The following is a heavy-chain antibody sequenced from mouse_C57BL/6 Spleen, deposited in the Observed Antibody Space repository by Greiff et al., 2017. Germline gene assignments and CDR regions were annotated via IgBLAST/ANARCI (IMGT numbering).Heavy chain of an antibody. D-gene: IGHD2-3*01. Sequence: QVQLQQSGPELVKPGASVKISCKASGYAFSSSWMNWVKQRPGKGLEWIGRIYPGDGDTNYNGKFKGKATLTADKSSSTAYMQLSSLASEDSAVYICARDGGYYIAYWGQGTLVTVSA. CDR1: GYAFSSSW. CDR2: IYPGDGDT. J-gene: IGHJ3*01. CDR3: ARDGGYYIAY. V-gene: IGHV1-82*01.